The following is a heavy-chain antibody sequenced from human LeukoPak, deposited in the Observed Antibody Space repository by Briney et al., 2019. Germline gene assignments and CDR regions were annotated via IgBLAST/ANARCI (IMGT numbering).Heavy chain of an antibody. Sequence: ASVKVSCKASGGTFSSYAISWVRQAPGQGLEWMGGIIPIFGTANYAQKFQGRVTITTDESTSTAYMELSSLRSEDTAAYYCARGGEYSGSYFDYWGQGTLVTVSS. D-gene: IGHD1-26*01. J-gene: IGHJ4*02. CDR2: IIPIFGTA. CDR1: GGTFSSYA. CDR3: ARGGEYSGSYFDY. V-gene: IGHV1-69*05.